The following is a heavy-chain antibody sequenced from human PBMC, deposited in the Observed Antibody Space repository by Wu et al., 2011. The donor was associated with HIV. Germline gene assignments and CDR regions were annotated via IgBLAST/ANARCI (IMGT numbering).Heavy chain of an antibody. Sequence: QVQLVQSGAEVKKPGASVKVSCKASGYTFTGYYMHWVRQAPGQGLEWMGWINPNSGGTNYAQKFQGRVTMTRDTSISTAYMELSSLRSEDTAVYYCASSAGPIVVGPALIGGYYYYMDVWGKGTTVTVSS. J-gene: IGHJ6*03. CDR2: INPNSGGT. V-gene: IGHV1-2*02. CDR1: GYTFTGYY. CDR3: ASSAGPIVVGPALIGGYYYYMDV. D-gene: IGHD2-2*01.